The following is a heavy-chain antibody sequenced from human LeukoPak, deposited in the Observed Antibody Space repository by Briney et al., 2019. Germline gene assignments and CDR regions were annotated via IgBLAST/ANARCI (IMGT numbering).Heavy chain of an antibody. D-gene: IGHD2-8*02. Sequence: TGGSLRLSCAASGFTFSSYDMNWVRQAPGKGLEWVSSISSSSSYIYYADSVKGRFTISRDNAKNSLYLQMNSLRAEDTAVYYCARDTWYYFDYWGQGTLVTVSS. CDR3: ARDTWYYFDY. CDR1: GFTFSSYD. V-gene: IGHV3-21*01. CDR2: ISSSSSYI. J-gene: IGHJ4*02.